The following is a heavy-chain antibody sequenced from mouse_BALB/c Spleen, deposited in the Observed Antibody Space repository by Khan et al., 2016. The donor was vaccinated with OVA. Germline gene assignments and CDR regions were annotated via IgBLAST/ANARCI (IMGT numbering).Heavy chain of an antibody. CDR1: GYSITSGYS. J-gene: IGHJ2*01. D-gene: IGHD3-2*02. Sequence: VQLKESGPGLVKPSQSLSLTCTVTGYSITSGYSWNWIRQFPGNKLEWIGFISYSGSTNYNPSFKSRISFTRDTSKNQFFLQLNSVTTEDTATYYCARKARIKYWGQGTTLTVSS. CDR2: ISYSGST. CDR3: ARKARIKY. V-gene: IGHV3-1*02.